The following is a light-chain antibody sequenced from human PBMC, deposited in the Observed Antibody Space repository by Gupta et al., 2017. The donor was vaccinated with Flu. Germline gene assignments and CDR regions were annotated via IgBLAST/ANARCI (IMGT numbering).Light chain of an antibody. CDR2: EGS. CDR3: SAEKNTDSLVV. CDR1: SGDVCGYKY. J-gene: IGLJ2*01. V-gene: IGLV2-14*01. Sequence: INICGTVASGDVCGYKYVSWYQQHPGKTPKLMIFEGSKRPSGVSKRFSGSKSGNTGSLTISGLQAEGEADYYCSAEKNTDSLVVFGGGTKLTVL.